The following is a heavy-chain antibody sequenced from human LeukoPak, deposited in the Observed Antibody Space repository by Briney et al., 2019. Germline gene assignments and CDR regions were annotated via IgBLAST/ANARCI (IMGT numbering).Heavy chain of an antibody. CDR3: ASRDRGVETDY. Sequence: SVKVSCKAPGGTFSSYAISWVRQAPGQGLEWMGGIIPIFGTANYAQKFQGRVTITADESTSTAYMELSSLRSEDTAVYYCASRDRGVETDYWGQGTLVTVSS. V-gene: IGHV1-69*13. CDR1: GGTFSSYA. J-gene: IGHJ4*02. D-gene: IGHD5-24*01. CDR2: IIPIFGTA.